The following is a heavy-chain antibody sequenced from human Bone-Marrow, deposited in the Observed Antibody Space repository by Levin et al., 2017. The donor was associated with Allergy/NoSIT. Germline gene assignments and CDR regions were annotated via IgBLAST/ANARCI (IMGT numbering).Heavy chain of an antibody. V-gene: IGHV1-2*02. CDR1: GYTFTGYY. Sequence: PVASVKVSCKASGYTFTGYYMHWVRQAPGQGLEWMGWINPNSGGTNYAQKFQGRVTMTRDTSISTAYMELSRLRSDDTAVYYCAMNYYDSSGYYYAPHYFEYWGQGTLVTVSS. CDR3: AMNYYDSSGYYYAPHYFEY. CDR2: INPNSGGT. J-gene: IGHJ4*02. D-gene: IGHD3-22*01.